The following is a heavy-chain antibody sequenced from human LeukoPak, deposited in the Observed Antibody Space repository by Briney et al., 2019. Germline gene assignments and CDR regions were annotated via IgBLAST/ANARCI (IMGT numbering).Heavy chain of an antibody. J-gene: IGHJ4*02. CDR1: GFTVSSKY. D-gene: IGHD3-10*01. Sequence: GGSLRLSCAASGFTVSSKYMSWVRQTPGKGLQWVALIYSSGDAYTPDSVKGRFTISRDDSENTLYLQMDSLRAEDTAVYYCATGCYFGSGSYGYLDYWGQGTLVTVSS. V-gene: IGHV3-53*01. CDR3: ATGCYFGSGSYGYLDY. CDR2: IYSSGDA.